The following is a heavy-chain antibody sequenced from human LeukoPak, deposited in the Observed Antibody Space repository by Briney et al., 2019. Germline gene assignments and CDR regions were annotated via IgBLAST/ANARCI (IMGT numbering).Heavy chain of an antibody. J-gene: IGHJ3*02. CDR2: IRYDGSNK. V-gene: IGHV3-30*02. D-gene: IGHD3-22*01. CDR1: GFTFSSYG. CDR3: ARARGDDSSGYYCGGTDAFDI. Sequence: GGSLRLSCAASGFTFSSYGMHWVRQAPGKGLEWVAFIRYDGSNKYYADSVKGRSTISRDNSKNTLYLQMNSLRAEDTAVYYCARARGDDSSGYYCGGTDAFDIWGQGTMVTVSS.